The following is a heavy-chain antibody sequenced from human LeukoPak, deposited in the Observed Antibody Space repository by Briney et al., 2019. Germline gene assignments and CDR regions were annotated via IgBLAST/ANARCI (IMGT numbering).Heavy chain of an antibody. J-gene: IGHJ6*03. CDR1: GGSISSYY. V-gene: IGHV4-59*01. CDR2: ITYSGST. D-gene: IGHD6-25*01. CDR3: ARVSGFDGYYYYMDV. Sequence: SETLSLTCPVSGGSISSYYWTWIRQPPGKGLEWIGYITYSGSTHYNPSLQSRVTISADTSKNQFSLKLSSVTAADTAVYYCARVSGFDGYYYYMDVWDKGTTVTVSS.